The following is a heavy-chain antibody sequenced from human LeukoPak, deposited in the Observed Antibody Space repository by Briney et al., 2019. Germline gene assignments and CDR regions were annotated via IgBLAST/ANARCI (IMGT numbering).Heavy chain of an antibody. CDR2: IYHSGST. CDR3: ARAGDYYSSGSYVGY. V-gene: IGHV4-30-2*01. D-gene: IGHD3-10*01. J-gene: IGHJ4*02. Sequence: SETLSLTCTVSGGSISSGGYYWSWIRQPPGKGLEWIGYIYHSGSTYYNPSLKSRATISVDRSKNQFSLKLSSVTAADTAMYYCARAGDYYSSGSYVGYWGQGTLVTVSS. CDR1: GGSISSGGYY.